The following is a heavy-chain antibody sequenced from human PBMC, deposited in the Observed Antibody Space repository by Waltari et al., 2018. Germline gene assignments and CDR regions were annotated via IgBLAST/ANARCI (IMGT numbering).Heavy chain of an antibody. D-gene: IGHD6-13*01. CDR3: ASGELVHPGRY. CDR2: INAGNGNT. J-gene: IGHJ4*02. CDR1: GYTFTSYA. Sequence: QVQLVQSGAEVKKPGASVKVSCKASGYTFTSYAMHLVRQAPGQSLEWMGWINAGNGNTKYSQKFQGRVTITRDTSASTAYMELSSLRSEDTAVYYCASGELVHPGRYWGQGTLVTVSS. V-gene: IGHV1-3*01.